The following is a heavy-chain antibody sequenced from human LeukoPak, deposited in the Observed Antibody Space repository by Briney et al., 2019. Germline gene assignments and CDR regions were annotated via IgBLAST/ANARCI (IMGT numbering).Heavy chain of an antibody. D-gene: IGHD3-22*01. Sequence: GGSLRLSCAASGFTFSNAWMSWVRQAPGKGLEWVGRIKSKTDGGTTDYAAPVKGRFTISRDDSKNTLYLQMNSLKTEDTAVYYCTTDRAWDSSGLLDYFDYWGQGTLVTVSS. V-gene: IGHV3-15*01. CDR1: GFTFSNAW. CDR2: IKSKTDGGTT. CDR3: TTDRAWDSSGLLDYFDY. J-gene: IGHJ4*02.